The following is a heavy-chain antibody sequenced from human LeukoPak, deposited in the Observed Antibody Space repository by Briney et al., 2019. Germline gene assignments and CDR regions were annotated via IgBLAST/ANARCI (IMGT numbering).Heavy chain of an antibody. D-gene: IGHD1-14*01. CDR3: ARDSSEFRSLLFH. V-gene: IGHV1-69*13. CDR2: ITPMFGTS. J-gene: IGHJ1*01. CDR1: GGTFSRHI. Sequence: SVKVSCKASGGTFSRHIISWVRQSPGQGLEWMGGITPMFGTSNYAQKFRGRVTITADESTSTAYVELSSLRSEDTAVYYCARDSSEFRSLLFHWGQGTLVTVSS.